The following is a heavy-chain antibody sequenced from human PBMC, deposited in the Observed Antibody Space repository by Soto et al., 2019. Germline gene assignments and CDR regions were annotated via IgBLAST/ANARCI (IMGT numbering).Heavy chain of an antibody. CDR3: AKEGSSGDSSPVGC. CDR1: VLTLRAYA. V-gene: IGHV3-23*01. D-gene: IGHD3-22*01. J-gene: IGHJ4*02. CDR2: ISGSGGST. Sequence: PRESLPLSCVPSVLTLRAYAMSCVRQAPGKGLEWVSAISGSGGSTYYADSVKGRFTISRENSKNTLYLQMNSLRAEDTAVYYRAKEGSSGDSSPVGCWGQGTMVTVSS.